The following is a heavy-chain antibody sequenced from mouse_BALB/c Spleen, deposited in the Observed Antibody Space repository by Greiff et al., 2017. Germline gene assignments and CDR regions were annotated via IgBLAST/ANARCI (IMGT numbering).Heavy chain of an antibody. V-gene: IGHV14-3*02. D-gene: IGHD3-1*01. CDR2: IDPANGNT. CDR3: GRGQLGLRLFDY. CDR1: GFNIKDTY. Sequence: VQLQQSGAELVKPGASVKLSCTASGFNIKDTYMHWVKQRPEQGLEWIGRIDPANGNTKYDPKFQGKATITADTSSNTAYLQLSSLTSDDSAVYFCGRGQLGLRLFDYWGQGTTLTVSS. J-gene: IGHJ2*01.